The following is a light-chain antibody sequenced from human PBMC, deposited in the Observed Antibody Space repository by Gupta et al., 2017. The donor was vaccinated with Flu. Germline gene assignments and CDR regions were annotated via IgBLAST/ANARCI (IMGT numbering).Light chain of an antibody. CDR2: AAS. Sequence: DIHMTPSPSSLSASVGERVTITCRASQGISNYLAWYQQKPGKVPMLLIHAASTLQSGVSSRFSGGGSGTDFTLTISSLQPEDVATYYCQKYNSVPPTFGQGTKVEIK. CDR1: QGISNY. CDR3: QKYNSVPPT. J-gene: IGKJ1*01. V-gene: IGKV1-27*01.